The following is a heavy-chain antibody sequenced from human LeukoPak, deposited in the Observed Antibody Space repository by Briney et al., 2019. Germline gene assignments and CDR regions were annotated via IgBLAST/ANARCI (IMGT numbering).Heavy chain of an antibody. D-gene: IGHD3-22*01. V-gene: IGHV4-31*03. CDR3: ARAGDSSGYCDS. CDR1: GGSISSGGYY. J-gene: IGHJ4*02. CDR2: INHSGST. Sequence: SQTLSLTCTVSGGSISSGGYYWSWIRQHPGKGLEWIGEINHSGSTNYNPSLKSRVTMAVDTSKNQFSLKLSSVTAADTAVYYCARAGDSSGYCDSWGQGTLVTVSS.